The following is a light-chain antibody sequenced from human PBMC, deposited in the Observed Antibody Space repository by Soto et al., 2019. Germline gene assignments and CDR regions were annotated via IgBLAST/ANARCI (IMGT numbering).Light chain of an antibody. V-gene: IGKV3-15*01. Sequence: EIVMTQSPVTLSVSPGERVTLSCRASQTVASNLAWYQQKPGQAPRVVIHGASTRATDFPARFSGSVSGTEFTLTISSLLSEDIGVYYRHQNNTWPRTFGQWNKVEIK. CDR1: QTVASN. CDR3: HQNNTWPRT. CDR2: GAS. J-gene: IGKJ1*01.